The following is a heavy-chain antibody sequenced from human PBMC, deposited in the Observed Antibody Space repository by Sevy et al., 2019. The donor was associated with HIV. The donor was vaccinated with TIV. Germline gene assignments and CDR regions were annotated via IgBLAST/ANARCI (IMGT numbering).Heavy chain of an antibody. CDR2: ISGISTYT. Sequence: GGSLRLSCAASGFTFSDYYMSWIRQSPGKGLEWVSFISGISTYTNYADSMKGRFTISRDNAKNSLYLQMNSLRAEDTAVYYCARRSSGWDYFDYWGQGTLVTVSS. CDR1: GFTFSDYY. CDR3: ARRSSGWDYFDY. J-gene: IGHJ4*02. V-gene: IGHV3-11*06. D-gene: IGHD6-19*01.